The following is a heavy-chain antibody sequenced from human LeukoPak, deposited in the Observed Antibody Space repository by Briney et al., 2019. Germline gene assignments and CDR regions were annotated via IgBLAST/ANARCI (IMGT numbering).Heavy chain of an antibody. CDR1: GGTFSSYA. V-gene: IGHV1-69*13. Sequence: SVTVSCKASGGTFSSYAISWVRQAPGQGLEWMGGIIPIFGTANYAQKFQGRVTITADESTSTAYMELSSLRSEDTAVYYCARDAPQLRFLEWSDYAFDIWGQGTMVTVSS. CDR2: IIPIFGTA. CDR3: ARDAPQLRFLEWSDYAFDI. J-gene: IGHJ3*02. D-gene: IGHD3-3*01.